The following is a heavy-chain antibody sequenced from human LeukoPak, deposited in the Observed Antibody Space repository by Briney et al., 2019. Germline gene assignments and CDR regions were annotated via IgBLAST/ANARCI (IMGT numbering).Heavy chain of an antibody. V-gene: IGHV3-23*01. CDR1: GFTFSSYA. CDR3: AKDLDTIFGVVIIPKGVFDY. CDR2: ISGSGGST. Sequence: QPGGSLRLSCAASGFTFSSYAMSWVRQAPGKGLEWVSAISGSGGSTYYADSVKGRFTISRDNSKNTLYLQMNSLRAEDTAVYYCAKDLDTIFGVVIIPKGVFDYWGQGTLVTVSS. D-gene: IGHD3-3*01. J-gene: IGHJ4*02.